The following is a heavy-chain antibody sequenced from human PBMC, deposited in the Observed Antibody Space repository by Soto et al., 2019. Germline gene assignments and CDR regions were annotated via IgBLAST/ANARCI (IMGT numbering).Heavy chain of an antibody. D-gene: IGHD3-22*01. CDR3: VRESYYDGTLGTFDI. V-gene: IGHV3-30*04. Sequence: QVQLEESGGGVVQPGRSLRLSCAASGFTFSTYAMHWVRQAPGKGLEWVAVISYDERPKYYADSVKGRFTISRDNSKDTVYLQMNSLSTEDTSVYYCVRESYYDGTLGTFDIWGQGTMVTVSS. J-gene: IGHJ3*02. CDR2: ISYDERPK. CDR1: GFTFSTYA.